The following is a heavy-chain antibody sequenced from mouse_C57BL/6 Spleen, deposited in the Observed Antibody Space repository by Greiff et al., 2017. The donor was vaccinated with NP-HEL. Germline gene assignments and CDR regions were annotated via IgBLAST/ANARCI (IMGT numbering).Heavy chain of an antibody. Sequence: VQLQQPGAELVMPGASVKLSCKASGYTFTSYWMHWVKQRPGQGLEWIGEIDPSDSYTNYNQKFKGKSTLTVDKSSSTAYMQLSSLTSEDSAVYCDGRDSLYGNYWYFDVWGTGTTVTVSS. CDR1: GYTFTSYW. CDR2: IDPSDSYT. J-gene: IGHJ1*03. D-gene: IGHD2-1*01. CDR3: GRDSLYGNYWYFDV. V-gene: IGHV1-69*01.